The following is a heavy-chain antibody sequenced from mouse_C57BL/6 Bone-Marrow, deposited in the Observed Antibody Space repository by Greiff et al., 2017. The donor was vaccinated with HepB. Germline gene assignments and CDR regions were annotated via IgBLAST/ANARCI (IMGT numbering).Heavy chain of an antibody. V-gene: IGHV14-4*01. CDR2: IDPENGDP. D-gene: IGHD1-1*01. J-gene: IGHJ2*01. CDR1: GFNIKDDY. CDR3: TFYGSSFDY. Sequence: EVQLQQSGAELVRPGASVKLSCTASGFNIKDDYMHWVKQRPEQGLEWIGWIDPENGDPEYASKFQGKATITADTSSNTAYLQLSSLTSEDTAVYYCTFYGSSFDYWGQGTTLTVSS.